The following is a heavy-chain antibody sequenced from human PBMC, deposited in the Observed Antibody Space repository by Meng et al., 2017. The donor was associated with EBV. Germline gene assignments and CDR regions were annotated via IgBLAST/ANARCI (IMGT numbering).Heavy chain of an antibody. J-gene: IGHJ4*02. Sequence: EVQLGESGGGPGRPGGSLRLSCAVSGFTFSRFWMHWVRQVPGKGLVWVARTNEDGGITNYADSVKGRFIISRDNTRNTLYLQMNSLRDEDTAVYFCSRDLAGPFDDWGQGTLVTVSS. CDR2: TNEDGGIT. CDR1: GFTFSRFW. V-gene: IGHV3-74*01. CDR3: SRDLAGPFDD.